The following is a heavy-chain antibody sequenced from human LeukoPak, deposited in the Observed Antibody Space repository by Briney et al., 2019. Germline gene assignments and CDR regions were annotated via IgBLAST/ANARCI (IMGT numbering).Heavy chain of an antibody. CDR2: ILYDGSNT. D-gene: IGHD3-22*01. CDR1: GFTFSNYG. Sequence: GRSLRLSCTASGFTFSNYGMHWVRQAPGKGLEWVALILYDGSNTFYADSVRGRFTISRDNSKNTLSLQMNSLRTEDTAVYYCARDRTGKYYYDSSGYERFDYWDQGTLVTVSS. J-gene: IGHJ4*02. CDR3: ARDRTGKYYYDSSGYERFDY. V-gene: IGHV3-30*19.